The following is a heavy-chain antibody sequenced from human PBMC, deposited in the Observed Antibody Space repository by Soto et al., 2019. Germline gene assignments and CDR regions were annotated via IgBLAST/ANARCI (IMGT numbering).Heavy chain of an antibody. CDR2: IRSKANSYAT. CDR1: GFTFSGSA. D-gene: IGHD1-26*01. V-gene: IGHV3-73*02. CDR3: TRPGGSFWIY. Sequence: EVQLVESGGGLVQPGGSLKLSCAASGFTFSGSAMHWVRQASGKGLEWVGRIRSKANSYATAYAASVKGRFTISRDDSKNTAYLQMNSLKTEDTAVYYCTRPGGSFWIYWGQGTLVTVSS. J-gene: IGHJ4*02.